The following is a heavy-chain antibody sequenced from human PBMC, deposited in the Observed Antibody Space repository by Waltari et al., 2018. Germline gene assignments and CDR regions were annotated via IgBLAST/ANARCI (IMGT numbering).Heavy chain of an antibody. CDR3: ARSRITMVQGGFDY. Sequence: QVQLQESGPGLVKPSETLSLTCTVSGGSISSYYWSWIRQHPGKGLEWIGYIYYSGSTNYNPSLKSRVTISVDTSKNQFSLKLSSVTAADTAVYYCARSRITMVQGGFDYWGQGTLVTVSS. CDR1: GGSISSYY. CDR2: IYYSGST. J-gene: IGHJ4*02. D-gene: IGHD3-10*01. V-gene: IGHV4-59*01.